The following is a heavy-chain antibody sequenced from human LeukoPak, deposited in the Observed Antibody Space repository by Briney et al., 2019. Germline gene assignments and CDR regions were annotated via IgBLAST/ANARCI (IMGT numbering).Heavy chain of an antibody. V-gene: IGHV4-59*08. Sequence: SETLSLTCTVSGGSISSYYWSWIRQPPGKGLEWIGYIYYSGSTNYNPPLKSRVTISVDTSENQFSLKLSSVTAADTAVYYCARQSRGSGSYILDDAFDIWGQGTMVTVSS. CDR1: GGSISSYY. CDR3: ARQSRGSGSYILDDAFDI. J-gene: IGHJ3*02. CDR2: IYYSGST. D-gene: IGHD3-10*01.